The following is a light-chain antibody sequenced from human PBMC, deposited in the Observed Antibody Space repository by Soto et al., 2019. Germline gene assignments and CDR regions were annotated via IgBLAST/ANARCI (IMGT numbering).Light chain of an antibody. J-gene: IGKJ1*01. CDR3: LQDYDYPRT. CDR2: AAS. Sequence: IHMTQSPSSLSASVGGRVTITCRASQGIRDELGWYQQKAGKAPNLLISAASRLQSGVPSRFSGRGSGTDFTLTISSLQPEDFATYYCLQDYDYPRTFGQGTKVDI. V-gene: IGKV1-6*01. CDR1: QGIRDE.